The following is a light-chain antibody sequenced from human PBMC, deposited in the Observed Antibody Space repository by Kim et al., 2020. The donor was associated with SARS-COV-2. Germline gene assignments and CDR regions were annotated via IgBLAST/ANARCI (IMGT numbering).Light chain of an antibody. CDR1: RSDVGVFKL. V-gene: IGLV2-23*02. Sequence: GESNTNTCNGTRSDVGVFKLVSRYQQHPGKAPKLMIFDVNKRHSGGSNRFSGYKSVNTAFLTISGLQPEDEADYYCCSYAGNGIVVFGGGTQLTVL. J-gene: IGLJ3*02. CDR3: CSYAGNGIVV. CDR2: DVN.